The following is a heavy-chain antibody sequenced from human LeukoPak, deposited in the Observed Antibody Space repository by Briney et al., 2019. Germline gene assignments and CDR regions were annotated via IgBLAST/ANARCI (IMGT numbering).Heavy chain of an antibody. CDR3: AGVYNTNRRAFDM. CDR1: GFTFSSYW. Sequence: GGSLRLSCAASGFTFSSYWIHWVRQAQGKGLVWVSRINTDGSTTVYADSVRGRFTISRDNAKNTLYLQMISLRPEDTAVYYCAGVYNTNRRAFDMWGQGTMVTVSS. J-gene: IGHJ3*02. D-gene: IGHD1-14*01. V-gene: IGHV3-74*01. CDR2: INTDGSTT.